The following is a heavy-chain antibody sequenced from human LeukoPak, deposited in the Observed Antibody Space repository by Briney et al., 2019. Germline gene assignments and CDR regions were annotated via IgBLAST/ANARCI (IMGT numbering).Heavy chain of an antibody. Sequence: PGGSLRLSCAASGFTFSSYAMSWVRQAPGKGLEWVPAISGSGGSTYYADSVKGRFTISRDNSKNTLYLQMNSLRAEDTAVYYCAKDPDDIPRHPSWGQGTLVTVSS. CDR2: ISGSGGST. CDR3: AKDPDDIPRHPS. J-gene: IGHJ4*02. CDR1: GFTFSSYA. D-gene: IGHD3-9*01. V-gene: IGHV3-23*01.